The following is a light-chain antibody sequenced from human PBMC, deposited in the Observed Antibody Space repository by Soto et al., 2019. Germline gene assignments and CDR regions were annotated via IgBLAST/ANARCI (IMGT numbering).Light chain of an antibody. CDR2: DNN. CDR1: SSNIGNNY. Sequence: QAVVTQPPSVSAAPGQRVTISCSGSSSNIGNNYVSWYQHLPGTAPKLLIYDNNCRSSGIPDRFSASKSDTSATLDITGLQTGDEADYYCGAWESSLSVVMFGGGTKLTVL. J-gene: IGLJ3*02. V-gene: IGLV1-51*01. CDR3: GAWESSLSVVM.